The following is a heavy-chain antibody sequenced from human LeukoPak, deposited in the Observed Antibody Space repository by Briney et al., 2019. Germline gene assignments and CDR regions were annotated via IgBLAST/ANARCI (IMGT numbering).Heavy chain of an antibody. CDR1: GYTFSSYY. J-gene: IGHJ4*02. D-gene: IGHD2-15*01. V-gene: IGHV1-46*01. Sequence: GASVKVSCEASGYTFSSYYMHWVRQAPGQGLEWMGIITPSGGSKTYAQKFQGRVTMTRDTSTGTVYMELSSLRSEDTAVYYCARGGYSIDYWGQGTLVTVSS. CDR2: ITPSGGSK. CDR3: ARGGYSIDY.